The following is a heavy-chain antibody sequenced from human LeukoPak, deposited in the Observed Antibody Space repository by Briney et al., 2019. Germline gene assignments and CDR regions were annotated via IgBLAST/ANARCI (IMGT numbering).Heavy chain of an antibody. CDR1: GFTFSSYW. Sequence: SGGSLRLSCAASGFTFSSYWMSWVRQAPGKGLEWVANIKQDGSEKYYVDSVKGRFTISRDNAKNSLYLQMNSLRAEDTAVYYCARSGQLLSHAFDIWGQGTMVTVSS. D-gene: IGHD2-2*01. CDR3: ARSGQLLSHAFDI. J-gene: IGHJ3*02. V-gene: IGHV3-7*01. CDR2: IKQDGSEK.